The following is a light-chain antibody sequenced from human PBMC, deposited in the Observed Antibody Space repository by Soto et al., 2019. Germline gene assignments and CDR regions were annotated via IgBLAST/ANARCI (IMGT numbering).Light chain of an antibody. CDR3: AARDDSLSGPG. Sequence: QSVLTQPPSASGTPGQSVTISCSGGSSNMGTNTVSWYQHLPGTAPKLLIFRSYQRPSGVPDRFSGSKSGTSASLAISGLQSDDEADYYCAARDDSLSGPGFGTGTKVTVL. CDR2: RSY. V-gene: IGLV1-44*01. CDR1: SSNMGTNT. J-gene: IGLJ1*01.